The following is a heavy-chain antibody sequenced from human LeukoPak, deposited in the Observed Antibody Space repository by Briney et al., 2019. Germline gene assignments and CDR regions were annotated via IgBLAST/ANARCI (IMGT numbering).Heavy chain of an antibody. CDR3: AREREDPNWFDP. CDR1: GFTFSSYG. Sequence: GGSLRLSCAASGFTFSSYGMHWVRQAPGKGLEWVAVIWYDGSNKYYADSVKGRFTISRDNSKNTLYLQMNSLRAEDTAVYYCAREREDPNWFDPWGQGTLVTVSS. V-gene: IGHV3-33*01. D-gene: IGHD1-26*01. CDR2: IWYDGSNK. J-gene: IGHJ5*02.